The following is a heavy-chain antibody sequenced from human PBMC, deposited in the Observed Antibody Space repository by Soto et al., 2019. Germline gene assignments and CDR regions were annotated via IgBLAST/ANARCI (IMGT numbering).Heavy chain of an antibody. CDR3: ARDTRAAADDDAFDI. V-gene: IGHV4-59*01. Sequence: SETLSLTCTVSGGSISSYYWSWIRQPPGKGLEWIGYIYYSGSTNYNPSLKSRVTISVDTSKNQFSLKLSSVTAADTAVYYCARDTRAAADDDAFDIWGQGTMVTVSS. CDR1: GGSISSYY. CDR2: IYYSGST. J-gene: IGHJ3*02. D-gene: IGHD6-13*01.